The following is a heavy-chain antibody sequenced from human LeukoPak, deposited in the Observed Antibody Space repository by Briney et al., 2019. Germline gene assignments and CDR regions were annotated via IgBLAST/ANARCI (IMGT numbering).Heavy chain of an antibody. D-gene: IGHD5-18*01. CDR2: INHSGST. V-gene: IGHV4-34*01. J-gene: IGHJ4*02. CDR3: ARGWRYSYGFYNY. Sequence: PSETLSLTCAVSGGSINNYYWSWIRQPPGKGLEWIGEINHSGSTNYNPSLKSRVTISVDTSKNQFSLKLSSVTAADTAVYYCARGWRYSYGFYNYWGQGTLVTVSS. CDR1: GGSINNYY.